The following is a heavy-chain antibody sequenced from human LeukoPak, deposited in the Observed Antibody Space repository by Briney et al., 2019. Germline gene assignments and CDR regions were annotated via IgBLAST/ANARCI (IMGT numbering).Heavy chain of an antibody. CDR1: GYTFTKYY. Sequence: GASVKVSCKASGYTFTKYYMHWVRQAPGQGLEWMGIINPSGGSTSYAQKFQGRVTMTRDMSTSTVYMELSSLRSEDTAVYYCARESRGDYYDSSGGNDAFDIWGQGTMVTVSS. D-gene: IGHD3-22*01. CDR3: ARESRGDYYDSSGGNDAFDI. CDR2: INPSGGST. J-gene: IGHJ3*02. V-gene: IGHV1-46*01.